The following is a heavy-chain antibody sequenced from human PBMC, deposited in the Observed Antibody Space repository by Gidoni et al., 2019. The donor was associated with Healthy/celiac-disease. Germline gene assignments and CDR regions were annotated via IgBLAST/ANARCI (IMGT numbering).Heavy chain of an antibody. CDR1: GFTFRSYA. Sequence: QVQLVESGGGVVQPGRSLRLSCSASGFTFRSYAMHWVRQAPGKGLEWVAVISYDGSNKYYADSVKGRFTISRDNSKNTLYLQMNSLRAEDTAVYYCARLIGATRKETAPFDYWGQGTLVTVSS. V-gene: IGHV3-30-3*01. D-gene: IGHD1-1*01. J-gene: IGHJ4*02. CDR3: ARLIGATRKETAPFDY. CDR2: ISYDGSNK.